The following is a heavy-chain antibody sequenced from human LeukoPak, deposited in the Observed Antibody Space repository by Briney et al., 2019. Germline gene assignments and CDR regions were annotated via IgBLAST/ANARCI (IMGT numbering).Heavy chain of an antibody. Sequence: GGSLRLSCAASGFTFNRSWLNWVRQAPGRGLEWVANMDPSGSQNRYVDSVKGRFTTSKDNPGTSLYLEMNSLRTEDTAIYYCAIWASGNYWGQGTLVTVS. CDR3: AIWASGNY. CDR1: GFTFNRSW. V-gene: IGHV3-7*01. J-gene: IGHJ4*02. CDR2: MDPSGSQN. D-gene: IGHD3-10*01.